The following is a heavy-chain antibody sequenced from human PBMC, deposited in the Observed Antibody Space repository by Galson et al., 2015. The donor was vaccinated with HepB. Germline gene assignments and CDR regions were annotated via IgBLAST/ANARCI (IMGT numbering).Heavy chain of an antibody. D-gene: IGHD3-3*01. CDR2: IWYDGSNK. V-gene: IGHV3-33*01. CDR1: GFTFSSYG. J-gene: IGHJ3*02. CDR3: ARDGVGYDFWSGGFAFDI. Sequence: SLRLSCAASGFTFSSYGMHWVRQAPGKGLEWVAVIWYDGSNKYYADSVKGRFTISRDNSKNTLYLQMNSLRAEDTAVYHCARDGVGYDFWSGGFAFDIWGQGTMVTVSS.